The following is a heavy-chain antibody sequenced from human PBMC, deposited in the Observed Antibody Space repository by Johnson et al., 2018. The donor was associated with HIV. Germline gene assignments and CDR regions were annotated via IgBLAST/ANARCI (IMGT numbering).Heavy chain of an antibody. D-gene: IGHD5-18*01. Sequence: QVQLVESGGGVVQPGRSLKLSCSASGFTFSSYALHWVRQAPGKGLEWVAVISYDGDNKYYGHSVKGRFTISRDNSKNTLYLQMNSLRTEDTAVFYCAKLIPSYDLPPDAFDIWGQGTIVTVSS. CDR1: GFTFSSYA. CDR3: AKLIPSYDLPPDAFDI. J-gene: IGHJ3*02. CDR2: ISYDGDNK. V-gene: IGHV3-30*18.